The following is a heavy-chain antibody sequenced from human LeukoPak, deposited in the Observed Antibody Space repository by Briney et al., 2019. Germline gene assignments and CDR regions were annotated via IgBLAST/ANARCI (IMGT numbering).Heavy chain of an antibody. CDR3: ARAGYSYGTGYYFDY. CDR2: IYYTGAT. CDR1: GGSISSYY. Sequence: PSETLSLTCTVSGGSISSYYRSWIRLPPGKGLEWIGYIYYTGATYYNPSLKSRLTISLDTSKNQFSLKLSSVTAADAAVYYCARAGYSYGTGYYFDYWGQGALVTVSS. V-gene: IGHV4-59*01. D-gene: IGHD5-18*01. J-gene: IGHJ4*02.